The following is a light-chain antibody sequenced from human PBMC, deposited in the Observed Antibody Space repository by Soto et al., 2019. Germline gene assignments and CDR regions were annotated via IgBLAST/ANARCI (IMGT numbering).Light chain of an antibody. CDR2: GAS. CDR3: QQYSFWPPWT. Sequence: EIVLTQSPGTLSLSPGERATLSCRASQSVSSNYLAWYQQKPGQAPRLLIYGASSRATGIPDRFSGSGSGTEFTLTISSLQSEDFAVYYCQQYSFWPPWTFGQGTKVDIK. J-gene: IGKJ1*01. CDR1: QSVSSNY. V-gene: IGKV3-20*01.